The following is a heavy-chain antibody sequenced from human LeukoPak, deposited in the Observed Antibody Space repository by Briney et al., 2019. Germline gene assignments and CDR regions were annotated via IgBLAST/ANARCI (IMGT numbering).Heavy chain of an antibody. J-gene: IGHJ6*02. CDR2: INHSGST. V-gene: IGHV4-39*07. CDR3: ARGLKRYYYGSGSYYYYGMDV. Sequence: SETLSLTCTISGGSISSSGYYWSWIRQPPGKGLEWIGEINHSGSTNYNPSLKSRVTISVDTSKNQFSLKLSSVTAADTAVYYCARGLKRYYYGSGSYYYYGMDVWGQGTTVTVSS. CDR1: GGSISSSGYY. D-gene: IGHD3-10*01.